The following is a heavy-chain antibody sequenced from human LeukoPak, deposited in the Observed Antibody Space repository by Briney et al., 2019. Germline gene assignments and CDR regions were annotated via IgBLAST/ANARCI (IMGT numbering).Heavy chain of an antibody. Sequence: SGGSLRLSCAASGFTVSSNYMSWVRQAPGKGLEWVSVIYSGGSTYYADSVKGRFTISRDNSKNTLYLQMNSLRAEDTAVYYCARDQEDYYGPGSSDYYYYMDVWGKGTTVTVSS. CDR1: GFTVSSNY. CDR2: IYSGGST. CDR3: ARDQEDYYGPGSSDYYYYMDV. V-gene: IGHV3-66*02. J-gene: IGHJ6*03. D-gene: IGHD3-10*01.